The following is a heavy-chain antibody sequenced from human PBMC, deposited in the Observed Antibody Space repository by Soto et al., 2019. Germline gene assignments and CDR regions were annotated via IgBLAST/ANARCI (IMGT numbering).Heavy chain of an antibody. V-gene: IGHV3-23*01. D-gene: IGHD3-22*01. CDR3: AKHGDSSGYYWRDYYYGMDV. CDR2: ISGSGGST. Sequence: GGSLRLSCAASGFTFSSYAMSWVRQAPGKGLEWVSAISGSGGSTYYADSVKGRFTISRDNSKNTLYLQMNSLRAEDTAVYYRAKHGDSSGYYWRDYYYGMDVWGQGTTVTVSS. CDR1: GFTFSSYA. J-gene: IGHJ6*02.